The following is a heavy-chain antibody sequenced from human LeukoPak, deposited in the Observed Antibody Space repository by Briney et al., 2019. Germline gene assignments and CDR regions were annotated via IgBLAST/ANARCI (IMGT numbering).Heavy chain of an antibody. CDR2: IEQGGSEK. Sequence: GGSLRLSCAASGFTFSNYWMSWVRQTPGKGLEWVATIEQGGSEKYYVDSVKGRFTISRDNAKKSLFLQMNSLRADDTAVYYCAKVRGKYYDSSGYYDYWGQGTLVTVSS. J-gene: IGHJ4*02. V-gene: IGHV3-7*01. CDR1: GFTFSNYW. CDR3: AKVRGKYYDSSGYYDY. D-gene: IGHD3-22*01.